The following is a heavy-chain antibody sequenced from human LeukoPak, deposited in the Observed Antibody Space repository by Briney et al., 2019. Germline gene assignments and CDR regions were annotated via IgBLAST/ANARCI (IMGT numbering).Heavy chain of an antibody. J-gene: IGHJ4*02. Sequence: SVKVSCKASGYTXTRYYMHGVRQAPGRGLEWMGRIIPILGIANYAQKFQGRVTITADKSTSTAYMDLSSLRSEDTAVYYCARDLPPYYFDYWGQGTLVTVSS. CDR2: IIPILGIA. CDR3: ARDLPPYYFDY. CDR1: GYTXTRYY. V-gene: IGHV1-69*04.